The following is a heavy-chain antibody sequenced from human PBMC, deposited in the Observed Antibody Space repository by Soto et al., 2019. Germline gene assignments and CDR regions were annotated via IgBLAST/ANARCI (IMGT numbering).Heavy chain of an antibody. CDR1: GGSISSYY. J-gene: IGHJ5*02. D-gene: IGHD4-17*01. CDR3: AREPYGDYSNWFDP. Sequence: QVQLQESGPGLVKPSETLSLTCTVSGGSISSYYWSWIRQPPGKGLEWIGYIYYSGSTNYNPSLKSLVTITVDTSKNQFSLKLSSVTAADTAVYYCAREPYGDYSNWFDPWGQGTLVTVSS. CDR2: IYYSGST. V-gene: IGHV4-59*01.